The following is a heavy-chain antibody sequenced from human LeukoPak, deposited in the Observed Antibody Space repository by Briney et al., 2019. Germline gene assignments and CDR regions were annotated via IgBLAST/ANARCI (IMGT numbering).Heavy chain of an antibody. V-gene: IGHV4-59*08. CDR1: GDSISRYY. J-gene: IGHJ6*02. CDR2: IYYSGSI. Sequence: SETLSLTCTVSGDSISRYYWSWIRQPPGKGLEWIGYIYYSGSIDYNPSLKSRVTISVDTSKNQFSLKVSSVTAADTAEYYCARHGPLSEYFYYNMDVWGQGTTVTVSS. CDR3: ARHGPLSEYFYYNMDV.